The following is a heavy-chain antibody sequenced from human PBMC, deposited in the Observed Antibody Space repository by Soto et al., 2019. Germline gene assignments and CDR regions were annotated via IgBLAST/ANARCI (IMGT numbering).Heavy chain of an antibody. CDR2: IYYSGST. D-gene: IGHD1-26*01. CDR1: GGSISSYY. J-gene: IGHJ1*01. V-gene: IGHV4-59*01. Sequence: SETLSLTCTVSGGSISSYYWSWIRQPPGKGLEWIGYIYYSGSTNYNPSLKSRVTISVDTSKNQFSLKLSSVTAADTAVYYCARDLGSGSYYEFQHWGQGTLVTVSS. CDR3: ARDLGSGSYYEFQH.